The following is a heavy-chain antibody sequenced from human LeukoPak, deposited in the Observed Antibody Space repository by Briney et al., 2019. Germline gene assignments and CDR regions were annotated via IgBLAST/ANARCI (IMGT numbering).Heavy chain of an antibody. CDR3: ARWKGAFVNP. Sequence: SETLSLTCTVSGGSISSSSYYWGWIRQPPGKGLEWLGYISYTGSTNYNPSLKSRVTISVDTSKNQFSLKLSSVTAADTAVYYCARWKGAFVNPWGQGTLVTVSS. CDR1: GGSISSSSYY. J-gene: IGHJ5*02. CDR2: ISYTGST. V-gene: IGHV4-61*05. D-gene: IGHD3-16*01.